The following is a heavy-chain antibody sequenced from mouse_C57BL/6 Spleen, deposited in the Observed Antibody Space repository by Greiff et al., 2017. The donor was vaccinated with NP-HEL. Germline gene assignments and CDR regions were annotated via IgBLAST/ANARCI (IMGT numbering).Heavy chain of an antibody. CDR1: GYTFTSYW. V-gene: IGHV1-64*01. Sequence: VQLQQSGAELVKPGASVKLSCKASGYTFTSYWMHWVKQRPGQGLEWIGMIHPNSGSTNYNEKFKSKATLTVDKSSSTAYMQLSSLTSEDSAVDYCAREVDEGWYDYWGQGTTLTVSS. CDR2: IHPNSGST. D-gene: IGHD1-1*02. J-gene: IGHJ2*01. CDR3: AREVDEGWYDY.